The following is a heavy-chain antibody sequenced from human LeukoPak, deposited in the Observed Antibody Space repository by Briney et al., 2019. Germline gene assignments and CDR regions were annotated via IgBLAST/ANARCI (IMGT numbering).Heavy chain of an antibody. CDR1: GFTFSSYS. J-gene: IGHJ4*02. CDR3: AKDLDSSSWYGYYFDY. CDR2: ISSSSSSI. Sequence: GGSLRLSCAASGFTFSSYSMNWVRQAPGKGLEWVSSISSSSSSIYYADSVKGRFTISRDNAKNSLYLQLNSLRAEDMAVYYCAKDLDSSSWYGYYFDYWGQGTLVTVSS. D-gene: IGHD6-13*01. V-gene: IGHV3-21*04.